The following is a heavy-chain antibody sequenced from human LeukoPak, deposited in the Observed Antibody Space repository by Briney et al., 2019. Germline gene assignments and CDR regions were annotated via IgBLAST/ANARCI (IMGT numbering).Heavy chain of an antibody. J-gene: IGHJ5*02. CDR1: GYTFTSYG. CDR2: ISAYNGNT. CDR3: ARAESILDWFDP. D-gene: IGHD6-6*01. Sequence: ASVKVSCKASGYTFTSYGISWVRQAPGQGLEWMGWISAYNGNTNYVQKLQGRVTMTTDTSTSTAYMELRSLRSDDTAVYYCARAESILDWFDPWGQGTLVTVSS. V-gene: IGHV1-18*01.